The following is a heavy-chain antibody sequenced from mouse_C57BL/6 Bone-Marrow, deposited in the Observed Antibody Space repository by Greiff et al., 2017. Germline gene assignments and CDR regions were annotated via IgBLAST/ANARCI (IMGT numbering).Heavy chain of an antibody. CDR2: IHPNSGST. D-gene: IGHD1-1*01. Sequence: QVQLKQPGAELVKPGASVKLSCKASGYTFTSYWMHWVKQRPGQGLEWIGMIHPNSGSTNYNEKFKSKATLTVGKSSSTAYMQLSSLTSEDSAVYYCARGGYYYGSSWFAYWGQGTLVTVSA. CDR3: ARGGYYYGSSWFAY. V-gene: IGHV1-64*01. CDR1: GYTFTSYW. J-gene: IGHJ3*01.